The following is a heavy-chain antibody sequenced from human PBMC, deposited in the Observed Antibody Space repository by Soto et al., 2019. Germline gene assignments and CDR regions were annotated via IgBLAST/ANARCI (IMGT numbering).Heavy chain of an antibody. J-gene: IGHJ6*03. CDR3: ARSGPNYMDV. D-gene: IGHD6-25*01. CDR2: ISSSSSYI. V-gene: IGHV3-21*01. Sequence: EVQLVESGGGLVQPGGSLRLSCAASGFTFSSYSMNWVRQAPGKGLEWVSSISSSSSYIYYADSVKGRFTISRDNAKNSLYLQMNSLRAADTAVYYCARSGPNYMDVWGKGTTVTVSS. CDR1: GFTFSSYS.